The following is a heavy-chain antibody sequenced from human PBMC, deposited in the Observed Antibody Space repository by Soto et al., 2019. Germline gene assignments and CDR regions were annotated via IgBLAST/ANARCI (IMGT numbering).Heavy chain of an antibody. CDR1: GGTFSSYT. Sequence: SVKVSCKASGGTFSSYTISWVRQAPGQGLEWMGRIIPILGIANYAQKFQGRVTITADKSTSTAYMELSSLRSEDTGVYYCASLMSSGYYYGMDVWGQGTTVTVSS. CDR3: ASLMSSGYYYGMDV. D-gene: IGHD3-10*01. J-gene: IGHJ6*02. CDR2: IIPILGIA. V-gene: IGHV1-69*02.